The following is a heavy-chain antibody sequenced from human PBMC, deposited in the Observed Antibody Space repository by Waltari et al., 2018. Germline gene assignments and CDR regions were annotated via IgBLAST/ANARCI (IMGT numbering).Heavy chain of an antibody. D-gene: IGHD3-16*01. Sequence: QVQLVQSGAEVKKPGSSVKVSCKASGGTFSSYAISWVRQAPGQGLEWMGGLLHALGRAEYTRTSQGRVAVAAAEPRGPPYVELGSVRSGGTAVYYWAGGGGGGGPTWYFDLWGRGTLVTVSS. J-gene: IGHJ2*01. CDR3: AGGGGGGGPTWYFDL. V-gene: IGHV1-69*13. CDR1: GGTFSSYA. CDR2: LLHALGRA.